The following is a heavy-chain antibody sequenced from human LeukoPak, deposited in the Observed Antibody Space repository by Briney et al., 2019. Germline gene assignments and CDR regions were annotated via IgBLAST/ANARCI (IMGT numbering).Heavy chain of an antibody. D-gene: IGHD3-22*01. V-gene: IGHV3-21*01. CDR1: GFTFSSYA. Sequence: GGSLRLSCAASGFTFSSYAMSWVRQAPGKGLEWVSSISSSSSYIYYADSVKGRFTISRDNAKNSLYLQMNSLRAEDTAVYYCARVFGYYYDSSGYSFDYWGQGTLVTVSS. J-gene: IGHJ4*02. CDR2: ISSSSSYI. CDR3: ARVFGYYYDSSGYSFDY.